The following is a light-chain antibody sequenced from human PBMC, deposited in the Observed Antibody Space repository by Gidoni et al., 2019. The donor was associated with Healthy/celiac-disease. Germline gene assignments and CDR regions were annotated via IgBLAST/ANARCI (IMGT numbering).Light chain of an antibody. J-gene: IGKJ1*01. CDR1: QSISSY. CDR2: AAS. Sequence: DIQLNKSPSSLSASVGHRVTITCRASQSISSYLNLYQQKPGKAPKLLIYAASSLQSGVPSRFSGSGSGTDFTLTISSLQPEDFATYYCQQSYSTPWTFGQGTKVEIK. V-gene: IGKV1-39*01. CDR3: QQSYSTPWT.